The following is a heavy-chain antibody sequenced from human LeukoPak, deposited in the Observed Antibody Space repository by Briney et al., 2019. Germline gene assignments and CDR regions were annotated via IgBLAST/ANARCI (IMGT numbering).Heavy chain of an antibody. V-gene: IGHV1-18*04. Sequence: GASVTVSCKASGYTFTAYYMHWERQDTGQALNWMGWINTYNGNTNYAQKLQGRVTMTTDTSTSTAYMELRSLRSDDTAVYYCARDRAVVVAATDYWGQGTLVTVSS. CDR2: INTYNGNT. D-gene: IGHD2-15*01. CDR1: GYTFTAYY. CDR3: ARDRAVVVAATDY. J-gene: IGHJ4*02.